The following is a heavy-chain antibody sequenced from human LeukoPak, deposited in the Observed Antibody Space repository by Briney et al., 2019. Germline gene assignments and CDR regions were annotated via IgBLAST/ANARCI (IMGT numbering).Heavy chain of an antibody. CDR3: TRQHCSGGSCSYVDY. CDR1: GFTFSGFY. V-gene: IGHV3-73*01. J-gene: IGHJ4*02. CDR2: IRSKPNSYTT. Sequence: PGGSLKLPCAASGFTFSGFYMHWVRQASGKGLEWVGLIRSKPNSYTTVYAASVQGRFTISRDDSKNTAYLQMNSLKAEDTAVYYCTRQHCSGGSCSYVDYWGQGTLVTVSS. D-gene: IGHD2-15*01.